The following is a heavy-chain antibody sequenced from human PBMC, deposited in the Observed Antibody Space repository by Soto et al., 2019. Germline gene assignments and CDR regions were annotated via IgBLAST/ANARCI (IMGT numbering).Heavy chain of an antibody. D-gene: IGHD6-13*01. V-gene: IGHV1-69*01. J-gene: IGHJ3*01. CDR1: GDTFNSYG. CDR3: ARDLADVHLWDAFDV. Sequence: QVQLVQSGPELKKPGSSVKVSCKAPGDTFNSYGISWVRQAPGQGLEWMGGIVPMFGTTNLALKFEDRVTITSDELTTTVYMEIRGLTSEDTAVYYCARDLADVHLWDAFDVWGHGTRVTVSS. CDR2: IVPMFGTT.